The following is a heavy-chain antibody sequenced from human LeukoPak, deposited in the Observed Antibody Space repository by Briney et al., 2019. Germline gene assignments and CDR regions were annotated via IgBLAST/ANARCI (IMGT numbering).Heavy chain of an antibody. J-gene: IGHJ4*02. V-gene: IGHV3-21*01. CDR2: ISSTSVYI. CDR1: GFTFSSYT. D-gene: IGHD1-26*01. CDR3: ATSYGGSYADY. Sequence: PGGSLRLSCAASGFTFSSYTMSWVRQTPGKGLEWVSSISSTSVYIYYADSVKGRFTISRDNAKSSLYLQINSLRAEDTAVYYCATSYGGSYADYWGQGTLVTVSS.